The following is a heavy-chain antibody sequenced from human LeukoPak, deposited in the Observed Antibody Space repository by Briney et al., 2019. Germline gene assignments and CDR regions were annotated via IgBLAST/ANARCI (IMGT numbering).Heavy chain of an antibody. V-gene: IGHV3-21*01. D-gene: IGHD2-2*01. CDR3: ARVRGSYCSSTSCYGSLDL. CDR2: ITSSSSYI. J-gene: IGHJ2*01. CDR1: GFTFSSYS. Sequence: GGSLRLSCAASGFTFSSYSMNWVRQAPGKGLEWVSSITSSSSYIYYADSVKGRFTISRDNAKNSLYLQMNSLRAEDTAVYYCARVRGSYCSSTSCYGSLDLWGRGTLVTVSS.